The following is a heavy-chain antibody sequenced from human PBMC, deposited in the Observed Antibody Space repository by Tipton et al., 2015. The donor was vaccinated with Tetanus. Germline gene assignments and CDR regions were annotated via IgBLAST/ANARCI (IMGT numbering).Heavy chain of an antibody. V-gene: IGHV4-39*01. D-gene: IGHD2-8*01. J-gene: IGHJ4*02. CDR1: GDSISSSRFY. CDR2: IYYSGST. CDR3: ARRQTYCTNGFCPFEN. Sequence: GLVKPSETLSLTCTVTGDSISSSRFYWGWIRQPPGKELEWIGSIYYSGSTYYNPSLKSRVTISVDTSKNQFSLRLSSVTAADTAVYYCARRQTYCTNGFCPFENWGQGTLVTVSS.